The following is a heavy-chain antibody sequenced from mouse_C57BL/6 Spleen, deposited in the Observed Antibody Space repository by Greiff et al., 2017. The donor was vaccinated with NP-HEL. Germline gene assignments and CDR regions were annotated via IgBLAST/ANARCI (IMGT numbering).Heavy chain of an antibody. Sequence: EVHLVESGGGLVKPGGSLKLSCAASGFTFSDYGMHWVRQAPEKGLEWVAYISSGSSTIYYADTVKGRFTISRDNAKNTLFLQMTSLRSEDTAMYYCASNGYSNFDYWGQGTTLTVSS. CDR2: ISSGSSTI. V-gene: IGHV5-17*01. J-gene: IGHJ2*01. CDR3: ASNGYSNFDY. CDR1: GFTFSDYG. D-gene: IGHD2-3*01.